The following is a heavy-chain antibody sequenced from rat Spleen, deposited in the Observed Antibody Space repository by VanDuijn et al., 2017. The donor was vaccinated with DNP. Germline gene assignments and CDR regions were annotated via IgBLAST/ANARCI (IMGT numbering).Heavy chain of an antibody. CDR2: ISPGGGST. J-gene: IGHJ2*01. V-gene: IGHV5-25*01. D-gene: IGHD1-11*01. CDR3: TRHGRRVFDY. Sequence: EVQLVESGGGLVQPGGSLKLSCAASGFTFSNYNMAWVRQAPKTGLEWVASISPGGGSTHYRDSVKGRFTVSRDNAKSSLYLQMNSLRSEDTATYYCTRHGRRVFDYWGQGVMVTVSS. CDR1: GFTFSNYN.